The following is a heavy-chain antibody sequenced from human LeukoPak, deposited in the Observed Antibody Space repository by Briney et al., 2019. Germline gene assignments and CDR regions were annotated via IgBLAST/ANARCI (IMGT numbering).Heavy chain of an antibody. CDR3: AKAPVVVTRPPLY. CDR1: GFTFSSYA. V-gene: IGHV3-23*01. Sequence: PGGSLRLSCAASGFTFSSYAMSWVRQAPGKGLEWVSAVSGSGGSTYYADSVKGRFTISRDNSKNTLYLQMNSLRAEDTAVYYCAKAPVVVTRPPLYWGQGTLVTVSS. J-gene: IGHJ4*02. D-gene: IGHD3-3*01. CDR2: VSGSGGST.